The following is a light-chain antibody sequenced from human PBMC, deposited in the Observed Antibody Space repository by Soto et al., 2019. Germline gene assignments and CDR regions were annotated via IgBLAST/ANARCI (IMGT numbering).Light chain of an antibody. CDR2: DAS. CDR3: QQRSNWLT. J-gene: IGKJ4*01. V-gene: IGKV3D-20*02. CDR1: QSVSSTY. Sequence: EMVLTQSPGTLSLSPGERGTLSSRASQSVSSTYLAWYQQKPGQAPRLLIYDASNRATGIPARFSGSGSGTDFTLTISSLEPEDFAVYYCQQRSNWLTFGGGTKVDIK.